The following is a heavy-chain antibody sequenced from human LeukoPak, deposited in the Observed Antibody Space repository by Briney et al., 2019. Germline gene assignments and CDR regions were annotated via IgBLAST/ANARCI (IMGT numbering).Heavy chain of an antibody. CDR2: IRPSGDNT. CDR1: GFTFSSYD. D-gene: IGHD6-19*01. Sequence: HTGGSLRLSCAASGFTFSSYDMTWVRQAPGRGLEWVSSIRPSGDNTNYGDSVKGRFTISRDNSKNTVYLQMNNMRVDDTAVYYCARVAGWHWFDPWGQGTLVTVSS. CDR3: ARVAGWHWFDP. J-gene: IGHJ5*02. V-gene: IGHV3-23*01.